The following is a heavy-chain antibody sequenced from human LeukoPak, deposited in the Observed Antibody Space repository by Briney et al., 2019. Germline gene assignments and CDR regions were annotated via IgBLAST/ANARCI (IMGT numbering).Heavy chain of an antibody. CDR2: INSDGRST. J-gene: IGHJ4*02. D-gene: IGHD6-19*01. CDR1: GVSFSSYW. Sequence: GGSLRLSCAASGVSFSSYWMHWVRHAPGKGLVWVSRINSDGRSTSYADSVKGRFTISRDNAENTLYLQMNSLRAEDTDVYYCARVPCSSDWCAPFLDYWGQGTLVTVSS. CDR3: ARVPCSSDWCAPFLDY. V-gene: IGHV3-74*01.